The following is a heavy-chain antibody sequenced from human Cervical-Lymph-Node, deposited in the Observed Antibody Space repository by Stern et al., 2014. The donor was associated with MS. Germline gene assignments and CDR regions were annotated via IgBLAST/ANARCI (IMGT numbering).Heavy chain of an antibody. J-gene: IGHJ4*02. V-gene: IGHV3-23*04. CDR1: GFTFSDYA. CDR3: AKDRELVVVTFDS. D-gene: IGHD2-15*01. CDR2: ISLSGGSP. Sequence: EVQLVESGGGLVQPGGSLRLSCAASGFTFSDYAMSWVRQAPGKGLEWVSAISLSGGSPFYADSVQGRFTISRDNSKNTLYLQMNSLRAEDTAVYYCAKDRELVVVTFDSWGQGTLVTVSS.